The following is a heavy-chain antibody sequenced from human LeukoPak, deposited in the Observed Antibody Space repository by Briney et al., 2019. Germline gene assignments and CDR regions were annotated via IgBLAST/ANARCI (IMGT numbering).Heavy chain of an antibody. CDR3: ARHPDYYDSSALDY. Sequence: GGSLRLSCAASGFTFSSYSMNWVRQAPGKGLEWVSSISSSSSYIYYADSVKGRFTISRDNAKNSLYLQMNSLRAGDTAVYYCARHPDYYDSSALDYWGQGTLVTVSS. J-gene: IGHJ4*02. CDR1: GFTFSSYS. V-gene: IGHV3-21*01. CDR2: ISSSSSYI. D-gene: IGHD3-22*01.